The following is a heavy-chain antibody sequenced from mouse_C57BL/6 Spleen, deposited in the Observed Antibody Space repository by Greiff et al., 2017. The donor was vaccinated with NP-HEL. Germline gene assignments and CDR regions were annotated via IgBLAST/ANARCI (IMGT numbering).Heavy chain of an antibody. CDR1: GYTFTSYW. CDR2: IDPSDSYT. D-gene: IGHD2-1*01. Sequence: VQLQQPGAELVEPGASVKLSCKASGYTFTSYWMQWVKQRPGQGLEWIGEIDPSDSYTNYNQKFKGKATLTVDTSSSTAYMQLSSLTSEDSAVYYCARSGLGGNSWYFDVWGTGTTVTVSS. J-gene: IGHJ1*03. V-gene: IGHV1-50*01. CDR3: ARSGLGGNSWYFDV.